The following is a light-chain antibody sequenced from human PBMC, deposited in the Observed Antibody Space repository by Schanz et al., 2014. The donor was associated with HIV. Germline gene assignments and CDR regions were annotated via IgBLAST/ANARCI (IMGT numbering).Light chain of an antibody. J-gene: IGLJ3*02. V-gene: IGLV2-8*01. CDR3: SSFAGSNIPWV. Sequence: QSALTQPPSASGSPGQSVTISCTGTSSDVGGYNHVSWYQQPPGKAPKLMIYEVIKRPSGVPDRFSGSKSGSTASLTVSGLQPEDEADYYCSSFAGSNIPWVFGGGTKPTVL. CDR2: EVI. CDR1: SSDVGGYNH.